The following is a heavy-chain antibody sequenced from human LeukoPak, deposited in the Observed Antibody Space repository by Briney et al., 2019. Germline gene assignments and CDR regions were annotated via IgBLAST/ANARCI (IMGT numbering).Heavy chain of an antibody. Sequence: SETLSLTCAVYGGSFSDYYWSWIRQPPGMGLEWIGEINHSGSTNYNPSLKSRVTISVDTSKNQFSLKLSFVTAADTAVYYCARGRKRDYYDSSGYYRIYYYGSDVWGQGTTVAVSS. D-gene: IGHD3-22*01. CDR1: GGSFSDYY. J-gene: IGHJ6*02. CDR3: ARGRKRDYYDSSGYYRIYYYGSDV. V-gene: IGHV4-34*01. CDR2: INHSGST.